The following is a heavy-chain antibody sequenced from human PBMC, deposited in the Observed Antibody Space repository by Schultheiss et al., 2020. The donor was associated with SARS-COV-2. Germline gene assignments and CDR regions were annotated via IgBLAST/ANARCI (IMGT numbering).Heavy chain of an antibody. J-gene: IGHJ4*02. V-gene: IGHV3-30*03. D-gene: IGHD6-13*01. CDR1: GFTVSSNY. CDR2: ISYDGSNK. Sequence: GGSLRLSCAASGFTVSSNYMSWVRQAPGKGLEWVAVISYDGSNKYYADSVKGRFTISRDNSKNTLYLQMNSLRAEDTAVYYCARGAKAGYFDYWGQGTLVTVSS. CDR3: ARGAKAGYFDY.